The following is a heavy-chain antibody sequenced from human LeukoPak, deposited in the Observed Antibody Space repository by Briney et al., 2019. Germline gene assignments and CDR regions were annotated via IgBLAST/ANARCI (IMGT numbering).Heavy chain of an antibody. D-gene: IGHD6-13*01. CDR1: AFTFRSYA. CDR2: ISGSGGST. CDR3: GKDQNVAAAGFPYDY. Sequence: QPGGSLRLSCAASAFTFRSYAMSWVRQAGGKGLEWVSAISGSGGSTYYADSVKGRFTISRDNSKNTLYLQMNSLRAEDTAVYYCGKDQNVAAAGFPYDYWGQGTLVTVSS. V-gene: IGHV3-23*01. J-gene: IGHJ4*02.